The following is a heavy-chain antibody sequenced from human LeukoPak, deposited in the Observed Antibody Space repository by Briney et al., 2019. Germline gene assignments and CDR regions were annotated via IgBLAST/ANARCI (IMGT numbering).Heavy chain of an antibody. J-gene: IGHJ4*02. D-gene: IGHD1-14*01. Sequence: ASVKVSCKASGYTFTDYAIQWVRQVPGQRLEWMGWINAGHGNTKYSQKLQGRVTITRDTSASTAYMELSSLRSEDTAVYYCARGAGFAEPLPEYWGQGTLLTVSS. CDR3: ARGAGFAEPLPEY. CDR2: INAGHGNT. V-gene: IGHV1-3*01. CDR1: GYTFTDYA.